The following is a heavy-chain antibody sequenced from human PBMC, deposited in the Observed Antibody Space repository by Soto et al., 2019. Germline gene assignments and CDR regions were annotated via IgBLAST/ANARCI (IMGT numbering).Heavy chain of an antibody. V-gene: IGHV4-31*03. D-gene: IGHD3-22*01. J-gene: IGHJ6*02. CDR1: GGSISSGGYY. CDR3: ARADSSGLDYGTDV. Sequence: SETLSLTCTVSGGSISSGGYYWSWIRQHPGKGLEWIGYIYYSGSTYYNPSLKSRVTISVDTSKNQFSLKLSSVTAADTAVYYCARADSSGLDYGTDVWGQGTTVTVSS. CDR2: IYYSGST.